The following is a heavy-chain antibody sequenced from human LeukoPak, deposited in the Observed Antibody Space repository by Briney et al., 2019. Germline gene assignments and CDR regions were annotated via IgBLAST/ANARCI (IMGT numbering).Heavy chain of an antibody. CDR3: TRDFRYGSGSYRIFDY. CDR1: GFTFSDYY. CDR2: ISSSGSTI. J-gene: IGHJ4*02. D-gene: IGHD3-10*01. Sequence: PGGSLRLSCAASGFTFSDYYMSWIRQAPGKGLEWVSYISSSGSTIYYADSVKGRFTISRDNAKNSLYLQMNSLRAEDTAVYYCTRDFRYGSGSYRIFDYWGQGTLVTVSS. V-gene: IGHV3-11*01.